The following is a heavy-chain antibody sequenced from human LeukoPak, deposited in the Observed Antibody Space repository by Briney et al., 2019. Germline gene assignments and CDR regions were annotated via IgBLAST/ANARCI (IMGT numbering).Heavy chain of an antibody. J-gene: IGHJ4*02. D-gene: IGHD7-27*01. CDR3: ARDPTLGF. CDR1: GFTFSSYA. V-gene: IGHV3-23*01. CDR2: LSGRGDDP. Sequence: PGGSLRLSCAASGFTFSSYAMTWVRLAPGKGLEWVSTLSGRGDDPYCADSVKGRFTISRDNSRNTLYLQMNSLRAEDTAVYYCARDPTLGFWGQGTLVTVSS.